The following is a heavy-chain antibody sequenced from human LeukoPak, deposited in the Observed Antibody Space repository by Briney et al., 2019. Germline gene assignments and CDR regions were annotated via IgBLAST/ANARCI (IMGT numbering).Heavy chain of an antibody. J-gene: IGHJ3*02. CDR3: ITDPGEWEPI. CDR1: GLTFNNAW. Sequence: TGGSLRLSCAASGLTFNNAWMSWVRQAPGKGLEWVGRIKSKTDGGTTDYGAPVKGRFIISRDDSKNTLYLQMNGLKIEDTAVYYCITDPGEWEPIWGQGTMVTVSS. CDR2: IKSKTDGGTT. D-gene: IGHD1-26*01. V-gene: IGHV3-15*01.